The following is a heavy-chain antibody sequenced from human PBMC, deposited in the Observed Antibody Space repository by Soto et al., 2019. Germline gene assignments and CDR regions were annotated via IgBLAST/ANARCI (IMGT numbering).Heavy chain of an antibody. CDR2: ISSSSSYT. J-gene: IGHJ4*02. Sequence: VQLVESGGDLVQPGGSLRLSCVASGFTFSDYYMSWIRQAPGKGLEWVSYISSSSSYTNYADSVKGRFTISRDNAKNSLYLQMNSLRAEDTAVYYCATRPYYYDSSGDEGDYWGQGTLVTVSS. V-gene: IGHV3-11*06. D-gene: IGHD3-22*01. CDR1: GFTFSDYY. CDR3: ATRPYYYDSSGDEGDY.